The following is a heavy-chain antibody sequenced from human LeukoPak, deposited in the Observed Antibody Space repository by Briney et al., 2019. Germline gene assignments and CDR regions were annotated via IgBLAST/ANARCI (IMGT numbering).Heavy chain of an antibody. D-gene: IGHD1-7*01. Sequence: GGSLRLSCAASGFTFGSYWMHWVRQAPGQGPVWVARINADGTETMYADAVKGRFTISRDNARNTLFLQMHSLRVEDMAVYYCTRDRAANNCSYHPLFDHWGQGTLVTVSS. CDR3: TRDRAANNCSYHPLFDH. CDR1: GFTFGSYW. CDR2: INADGTET. V-gene: IGHV3-74*03. J-gene: IGHJ4*02.